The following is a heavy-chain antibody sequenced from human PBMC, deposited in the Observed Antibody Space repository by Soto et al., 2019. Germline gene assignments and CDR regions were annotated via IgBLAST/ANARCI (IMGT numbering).Heavy chain of an antibody. CDR1: GFTFSSYG. CDR2: ISYDGSNK. J-gene: IGHJ6*03. V-gene: IGHV3-30*18. D-gene: IGHD2-2*01. Sequence: PGGSLRLSCAASGFTFSSYGMHWVRQAPGKGLEWVAVISYDGSNKYYADFVKGRFTISRDNSKNTLYLQMNSLRAEDTAVYYCAKAQMKGVPAASGLYYYYMDVWGKGTTVTVSS. CDR3: AKAQMKGVPAASGLYYYYMDV.